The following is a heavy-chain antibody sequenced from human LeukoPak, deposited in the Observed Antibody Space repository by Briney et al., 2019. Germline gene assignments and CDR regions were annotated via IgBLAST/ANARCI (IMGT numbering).Heavy chain of an antibody. V-gene: IGHV3-23*01. J-gene: IGHJ4*02. CDR1: GFIFSNYA. CDR2: FSGSGDRT. Sequence: GGSLRLSCAASGFIFSNYAMSWVRKAPGKGLEWVSGFSGSGDRTYYADSVKGRFTISRDNSKNTLYLQMNNLRAGDTAVYYCARRGSYYPFDYWGQGTLVTVSS. CDR3: ARRGSYYPFDY. D-gene: IGHD1-26*01.